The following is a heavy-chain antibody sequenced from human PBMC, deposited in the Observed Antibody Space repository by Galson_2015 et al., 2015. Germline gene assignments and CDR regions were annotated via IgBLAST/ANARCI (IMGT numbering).Heavy chain of an antibody. Sequence: SLRLSCAASGFTFDDYAMHWVRQAPGKGLEWVSGISWNSGSIGYADSVKGRFTISRDNAKNSLYLQMNSLRAEDTALYYCAEDRLGWTGYFDYWGQGTLVTVSS. CDR3: AEDRLGWTGYFDY. V-gene: IGHV3-9*01. CDR1: GFTFDDYA. D-gene: IGHD2-21*01. CDR2: ISWNSGSI. J-gene: IGHJ4*02.